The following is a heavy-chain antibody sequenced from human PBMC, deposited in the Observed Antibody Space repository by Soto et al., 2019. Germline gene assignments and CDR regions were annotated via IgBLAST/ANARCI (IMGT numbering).Heavy chain of an antibody. J-gene: IGHJ3*02. D-gene: IGHD1-26*01. CDR1: GGTFSSYA. CDR3: ARDGVGATSSPNAFDI. Sequence: SVKVSCKASGGTFSSYATSWVRQAPGQGLEWMGGIIPIFGTANYAQKFQGRVTITADESTSIAYMELSSLRSEDTAVYYCARDGVGATSSPNAFDIWGQGTMVTVSS. CDR2: IIPIFGTA. V-gene: IGHV1-69*13.